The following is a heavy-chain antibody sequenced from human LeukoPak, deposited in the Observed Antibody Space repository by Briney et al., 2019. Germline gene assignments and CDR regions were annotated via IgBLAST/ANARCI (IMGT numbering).Heavy chain of an antibody. CDR3: ARLGSYSDH. J-gene: IGHJ4*02. D-gene: IGHD1-26*01. Sequence: PSETLSLTCSVSDGSISSYYWSWIWQPPGKGLEWIGYIHSSGSTHYNPSFKSRVTTSLDTSKNQFSLKLSSVTAADTAVYYCARLGSYSDHWGQGTLVTVSS. CDR2: IHSSGST. CDR1: DGSISSYY. V-gene: IGHV4-4*09.